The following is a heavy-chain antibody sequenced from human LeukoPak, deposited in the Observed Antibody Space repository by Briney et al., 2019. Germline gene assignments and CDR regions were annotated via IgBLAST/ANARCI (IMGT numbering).Heavy chain of an antibody. Sequence: SGPTLVKPTQTLTLTCTFSGFSLSTSGVGVGWIRQPPGKALEWLALIYWNDDKRYSPSLKSRLTITKDTSKNQVVLTMTNMDPVDTATYYCALWSWLFSDDAFDIWGQGTMVTVSS. CDR1: GFSLSTSGVG. CDR2: IYWNDDK. J-gene: IGHJ3*02. CDR3: ALWSWLFSDDAFDI. D-gene: IGHD3-22*01. V-gene: IGHV2-5*01.